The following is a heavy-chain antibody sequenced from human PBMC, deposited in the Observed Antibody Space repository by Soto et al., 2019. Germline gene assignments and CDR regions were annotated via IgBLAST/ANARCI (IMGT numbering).Heavy chain of an antibody. D-gene: IGHD6-13*01. V-gene: IGHV1-18*04. CDR1: GYTFTSYG. CDR3: ARVEQLPPARRGDYYCGMDV. J-gene: IGHJ6*02. CDR2: ISAYNGNT. Sequence: GASVKVSCKASGYTFTSYGISWVRQAPGQGLEWMGWISAYNGNTNYAQKLQGRVTMTTDTSTSTAYMELRSLRSDDTAVYYCARVEQLPPARRGDYYCGMDVWGQGTTVTVSS.